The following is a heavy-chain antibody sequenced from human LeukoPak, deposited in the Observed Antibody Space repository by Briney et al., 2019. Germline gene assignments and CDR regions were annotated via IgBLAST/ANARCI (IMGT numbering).Heavy chain of an antibody. J-gene: IGHJ4*02. CDR3: ARESYDSSGYYYGGGFDY. CDR1: GFTFSGYW. CDR2: IYSDAT. Sequence: GGSLRLSCAASGFTFSGYWIHWVRQAPGKGPVWVSRIYSDATYYADSVKGRFTISRDNAKNTLYLQMNSLRAEDTAVYYCARESYDSSGYYYGGGFDYWGQGTLVTVSS. D-gene: IGHD3-22*01. V-gene: IGHV3-74*01.